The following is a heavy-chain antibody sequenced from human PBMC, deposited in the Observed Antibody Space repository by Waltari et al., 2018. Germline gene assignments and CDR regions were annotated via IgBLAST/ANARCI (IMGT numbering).Heavy chain of an antibody. CDR2: MYSGGST. CDR1: GFTVSSNS. J-gene: IGHJ6*02. V-gene: IGHV3-53*01. D-gene: IGHD3-22*01. Sequence: EVQLVESGGGLIQPGGSLRLACAASGFTVSSNSMSWVRQAQGKGMELVTVMYSGGSTSYTGSVNVRLTISRDNSKNTRHLQMNSLEAEDAAVYYCARVSTMIASSCYDPYYYYGMDVWGQGTTLTVSS. CDR3: ARVSTMIASSCYDPYYYYGMDV.